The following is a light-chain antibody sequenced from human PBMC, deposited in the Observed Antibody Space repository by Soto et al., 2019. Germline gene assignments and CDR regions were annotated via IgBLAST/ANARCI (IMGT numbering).Light chain of an antibody. V-gene: IGKV1-9*01. CDR3: QQRSNWPLA. Sequence: IQLTQSPSSLSASVVDRVTITCRASQGISSYLAWYQQKPGKAPKLLIYAASTLQTGVPSRFSGSGSGTDFTLTISSLEPEDFAVYYCQQRSNWPLAFGRGTRLEI. CDR2: AAS. CDR1: QGISSY. J-gene: IGKJ5*01.